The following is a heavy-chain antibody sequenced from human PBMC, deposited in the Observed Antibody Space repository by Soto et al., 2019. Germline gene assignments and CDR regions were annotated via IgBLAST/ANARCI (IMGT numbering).Heavy chain of an antibody. J-gene: IGHJ6*02. CDR2: IIPILGIA. CDR1: GGTFSSYT. CDR3: ASARDYYYGMDV. Sequence: QVQLVQSGAEVKKPGSSVKVSCKASGGTFSSYTISWVRQAPGQGLEWMGRIIPILGIANYAQKFQGRVTITADKSTSTAYMELSSLSSEDTAVYYCASARDYYYGMDVWGQGTTVTVSS. V-gene: IGHV1-69*02.